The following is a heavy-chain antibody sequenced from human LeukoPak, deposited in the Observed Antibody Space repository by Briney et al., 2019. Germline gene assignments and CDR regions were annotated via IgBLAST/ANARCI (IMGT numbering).Heavy chain of an antibody. V-gene: IGHV4-4*07. D-gene: IGHD3-10*01. Sequence: PSETLSLTCTVSGGSINSYWSWIRQPAGTGLEWIGRISGSGITTYNPSLKSRLSISIDTSKNQFSLKLMSVTAADTAVYYCARDSGTTGEVKFDPWGQGTLVTVSS. J-gene: IGHJ5*02. CDR2: ISGSGIT. CDR3: ARDSGTTGEVKFDP. CDR1: GGSINSY.